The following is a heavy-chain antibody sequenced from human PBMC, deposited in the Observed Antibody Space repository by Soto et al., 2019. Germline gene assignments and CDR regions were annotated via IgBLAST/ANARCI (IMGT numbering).Heavy chain of an antibody. J-gene: IGHJ6*02. Sequence: GGSLRLSCAASGFTFSNYAMNWVRQAPGKGLEWVAGITYDGSNKYYADSVKGRFTISRDNSKNTLYLQMNSLRAEDTAVYYCARPAVADYYGMGVWGQGTTVTVSS. V-gene: IGHV3-30-3*01. D-gene: IGHD6-19*01. CDR2: ITYDGSNK. CDR1: GFTFSNYA. CDR3: ARPAVADYYGMGV.